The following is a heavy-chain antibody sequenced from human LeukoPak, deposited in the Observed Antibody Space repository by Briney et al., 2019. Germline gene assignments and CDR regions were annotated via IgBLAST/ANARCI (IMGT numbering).Heavy chain of an antibody. D-gene: IGHD3-10*01. CDR1: GDSLSSSNW. J-gene: IGHJ4*02. V-gene: IGHV4/OR15-8*01. CDR2: IYHSGST. CDR3: ATSGTWANDY. Sequence: SETLSLTCVVSGDSLSSSNWWRWVRQPPGKGLEWIGEIYHSGSTNYNPSLKSRVAISVDKSKNQFSLKLSSVIAADTAVYYCATSGTWANDYWGQGTLVTVSS.